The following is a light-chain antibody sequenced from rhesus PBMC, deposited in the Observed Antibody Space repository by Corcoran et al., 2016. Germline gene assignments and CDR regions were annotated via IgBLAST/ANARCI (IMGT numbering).Light chain of an antibody. V-gene: IGKV1-74*01. Sequence: DIQMTQSPSSLSASVGDRVTITCRASENVNNYLNWYQMKPGKAPNLLIYKASTLQSGGPSRLRGGGAGTDYTVTISSLQPEDVSTYYCQHGYGTPWTFGQGTKVEIK. CDR2: KAS. CDR3: QHGYGTPWT. CDR1: ENVNNY. J-gene: IGKJ1*01.